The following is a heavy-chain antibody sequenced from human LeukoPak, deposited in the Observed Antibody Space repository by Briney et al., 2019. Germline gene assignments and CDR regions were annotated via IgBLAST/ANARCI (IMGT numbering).Heavy chain of an antibody. V-gene: IGHV4-59*08. J-gene: IGHJ4*01. CDR1: GASIHNNF. Sequence: SETLSLTCTVSGASIHNNFWTWIRQPPGKGLGWIGYIYSSGRANSNPSLKRRVIISGDTSKNQISLNLTSVTAADTAVYFCARHRDYYDTWGHGTLVTVSS. CDR2: IYSSGRA. D-gene: IGHD3-22*01. CDR3: ARHRDYYDT.